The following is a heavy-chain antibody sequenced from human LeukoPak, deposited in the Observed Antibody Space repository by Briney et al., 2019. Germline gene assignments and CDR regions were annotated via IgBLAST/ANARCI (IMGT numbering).Heavy chain of an antibody. D-gene: IGHD2-2*01. CDR1: GGSFSGYY. CDR3: ARGNIVVVPAAIGWFDP. CDR2: INHSGST. V-gene: IGHV4-34*01. Sequence: KPSETLSLTCAVYGGSFSGYYWSWIRQPPGKGLEWIGEINHSGSTNYNPSLKSRVTISVDTSKNQFSLKLSSVTAADTAVYYCARGNIVVVPAAIGWFDPWGQGTLVTVSS. J-gene: IGHJ5*02.